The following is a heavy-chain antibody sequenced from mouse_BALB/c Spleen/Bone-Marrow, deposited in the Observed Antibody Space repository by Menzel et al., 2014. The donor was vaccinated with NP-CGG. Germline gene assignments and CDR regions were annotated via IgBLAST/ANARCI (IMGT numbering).Heavy chain of an antibody. CDR2: IYPSTGYI. CDR1: GYTLSSYW. CDR3: ARGNYDAYFDY. Sequence: QGQLQQSGGELSKPGASVEMSRKASGYTLSSYWVYWGKQRPGQGLERVGYIYPSTGYIDYNQNLKDKATLTADKSSSTAYMQLSSLTSEDSAVYYCARGNYDAYFDYWGQGTTLTVSS. V-gene: IGHV1-7*01. J-gene: IGHJ2*01. D-gene: IGHD2-4*01.